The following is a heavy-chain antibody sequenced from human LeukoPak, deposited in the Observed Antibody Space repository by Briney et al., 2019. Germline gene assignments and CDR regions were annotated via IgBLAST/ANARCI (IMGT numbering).Heavy chain of an antibody. CDR3: ARPGITAFDI. J-gene: IGHJ3*02. Sequence: LRLSXXASXXTXSSHNINWVRQAXGKGLEWVSHISSSGSITYYGDSVKGRITISRDNAKNSVSLYMNSLRAEDSAVYYCARPGITAFDIWGQGTMVTVSS. V-gene: IGHV3-48*01. CDR2: ISSSGSIT. CDR1: XXTXSSHN. D-gene: IGHD3-10*01.